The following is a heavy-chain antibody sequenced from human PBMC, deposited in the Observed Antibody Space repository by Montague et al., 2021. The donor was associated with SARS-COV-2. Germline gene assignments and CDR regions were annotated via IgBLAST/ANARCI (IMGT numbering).Heavy chain of an antibody. Sequence: TLSLTCSVSGDSMTSGSHFWTWIRQPAGKGLEWIGHIQTSGTSNYSPSLRDRITLSIDTSRNQFSLELRSVTAADTAVYYCARDRPESWRISPGLAGLFATVVHPAGGMDVWGRGTTVIVS. V-gene: IGHV4-61*09. J-gene: IGHJ6*02. CDR3: ARDRPESWRISPGLAGLFATVVHPAGGMDV. CDR2: IQTSGTS. CDR1: GDSMTSGSHF. D-gene: IGHD3-22*01.